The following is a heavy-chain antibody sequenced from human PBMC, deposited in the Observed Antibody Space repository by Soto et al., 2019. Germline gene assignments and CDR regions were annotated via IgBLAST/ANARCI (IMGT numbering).Heavy chain of an antibody. D-gene: IGHD5-12*01. J-gene: IGHJ4*02. CDR2: IYHSGST. Sequence: QLQLQESGLGLVKPSQTLPLTCAFSGGSISSGGYSWSWIRQPPGKGLEWMGYIYHSGSTYSNPSLKSRVTISVDRSKNQFSLKLSSVTAADTAVYYCAGGPGVARNYWGQGTLVTVSS. CDR3: AGGPGVARNY. V-gene: IGHV4-30-2*01. CDR1: GGSISSGGYS.